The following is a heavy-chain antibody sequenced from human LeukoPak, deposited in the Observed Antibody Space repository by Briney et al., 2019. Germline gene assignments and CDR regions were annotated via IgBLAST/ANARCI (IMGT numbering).Heavy chain of an antibody. D-gene: IGHD4-17*01. CDR3: ARGTLDYGDYIFYYYYGMDV. CDR1: GGSFSGYY. V-gene: IGHV4-34*01. Sequence: SETLSLTCAVYGGSFSGYYWSWIRQPPGKGLEWIGEINHSGSTNYNPSLKSRVTISVDTSKNQFSLKLSSVTAADTAVHYCARGTLDYGDYIFYYYYGMDVWGQGTTVTVSS. J-gene: IGHJ6*02. CDR2: INHSGST.